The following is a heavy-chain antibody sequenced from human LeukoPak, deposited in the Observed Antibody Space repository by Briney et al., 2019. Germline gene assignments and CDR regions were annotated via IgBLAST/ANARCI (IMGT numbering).Heavy chain of an antibody. D-gene: IGHD1-14*01. J-gene: IGHJ6*03. CDR1: EFTFSDAW. CDR2: IKSKTDGGTT. V-gene: IGHV3-15*01. CDR3: TTGPPPRNYYYMDV. Sequence: GGSLRLSCAASEFTFSDAWMSWVRQTPGKGLEWIGRIKSKTDGGTTDYAEPVRGRWTISRDDSENTLFLQMNSLKTEDTAVYYCTTGPPPRNYYYMDVWGKGTTVTVSS.